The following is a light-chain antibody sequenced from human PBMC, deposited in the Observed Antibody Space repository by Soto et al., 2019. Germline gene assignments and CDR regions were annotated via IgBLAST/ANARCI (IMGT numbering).Light chain of an antibody. V-gene: IGKV1-39*01. J-gene: IGKJ1*01. CDR3: QQSYSTPRT. CDR1: QSIRNF. Sequence: DIQMTQSPSSLSASVGDRVTITCRASQSIRNFLNWYQQKPGKAPKLLIHAASSLQSEVPSRFSGSGSGTDFTLTISSLQPEDFATYYCQQSYSTPRTFGQGTKLEIK. CDR2: AAS.